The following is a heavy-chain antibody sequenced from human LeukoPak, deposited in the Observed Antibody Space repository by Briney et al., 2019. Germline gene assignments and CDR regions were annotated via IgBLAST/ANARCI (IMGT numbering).Heavy chain of an antibody. Sequence: GGSLRLSCAASGFTFSSYAMSWVRQAPGKGLEWVSAISGSGGSTYYADSVKGRFTISRDNSKNTLYLQMDSLRAEDTAVYYCARDAFRYDPTRRGYFQHWGQGTLVTVSS. D-gene: IGHD2-2*01. CDR2: ISGSGGST. CDR1: GFTFSSYA. V-gene: IGHV3-23*01. J-gene: IGHJ1*01. CDR3: ARDAFRYDPTRRGYFQH.